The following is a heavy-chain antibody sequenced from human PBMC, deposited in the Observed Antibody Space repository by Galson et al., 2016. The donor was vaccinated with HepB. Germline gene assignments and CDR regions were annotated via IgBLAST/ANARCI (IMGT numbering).Heavy chain of an antibody. Sequence: SLRLSCAASGFTFSSYGMHWVRQAPGKGLEWVAVISADESKKLYADSVMGRFTVSRDNSKNTLSLQMNSLRAEDTAVYYCARDRGFSDWLPIAAHYYGMDVWGLGTTVIVSS. CDR3: ARDRGFSDWLPIAAHYYGMDV. CDR2: ISADESKK. CDR1: GFTFSSYG. V-gene: IGHV3-30*12. J-gene: IGHJ6*02. D-gene: IGHD3-9*01.